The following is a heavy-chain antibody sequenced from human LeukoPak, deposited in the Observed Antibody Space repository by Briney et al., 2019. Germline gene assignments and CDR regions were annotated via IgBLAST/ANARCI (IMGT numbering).Heavy chain of an antibody. CDR2: IYYSGST. D-gene: IGHD6-25*01. CDR1: GGSISSGDYY. V-gene: IGHV4-30-4*01. CDR3: ARDRSGIAAD. Sequence: SETLSLTCTVSGGSISSGDYYWSWIRQPPGKGLEWIGYIYYSGSTYYNPSLKSRVTMSVDTSKNQYSLKLSSVTAADTAVFYCARDRSGIAADWGQGILVTVSS. J-gene: IGHJ4*02.